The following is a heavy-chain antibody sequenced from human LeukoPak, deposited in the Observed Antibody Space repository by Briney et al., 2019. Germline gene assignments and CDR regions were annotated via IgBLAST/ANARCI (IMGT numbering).Heavy chain of an antibody. CDR3: AKGVVAVPRGSWFDP. CDR2: ISGSGGST. Sequence: PGGSLRLSCAASGFTFSSYAMSWVRQAPGKGLEWVSAISGSGGSTCYADSVKGRFTISRDNSKNTLYLQMNSLRAEDMALYYCAKGVVAVPRGSWFDPWGQGTLVTVSS. J-gene: IGHJ5*02. CDR1: GFTFSSYA. D-gene: IGHD3-22*01. V-gene: IGHV3-23*01.